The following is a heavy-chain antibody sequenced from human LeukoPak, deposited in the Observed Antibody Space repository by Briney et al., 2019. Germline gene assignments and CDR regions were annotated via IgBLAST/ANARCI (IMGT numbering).Heavy chain of an antibody. CDR2: INPKSGGT. D-gene: IGHD6-25*01. V-gene: IGHV1-2*02. J-gene: IGHJ6*03. CDR1: GYTFTGYY. Sequence: ASVKVSCKASGYTFTGYYIHWVRQAPGQGLEWMGWINPKSGGTNYAQKLQGRVTMTTDTSTSTAYMELRSLRSDDTAVYYCARVGYSSGPEKIYYYYYMDVWGKGTTVTVSS. CDR3: ARVGYSSGPEKIYYYYYMDV.